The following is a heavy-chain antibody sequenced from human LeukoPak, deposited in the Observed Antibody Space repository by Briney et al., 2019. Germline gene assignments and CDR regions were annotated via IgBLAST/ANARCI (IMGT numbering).Heavy chain of an antibody. Sequence: SETLSLTCTVSGGSISSSSYYWGWIRQPPGKGLEWIGSIYYSGSTYYNPSLKSRVTISVDTSKNQFSLKLSSVTAADTAVYYCASTSITMVRGVIITLPYFDYWGQGTLVTVSS. CDR2: IYYSGST. D-gene: IGHD3-10*01. CDR3: ASTSITMVRGVIITLPYFDY. J-gene: IGHJ4*02. CDR1: GGSISSSSYY. V-gene: IGHV4-39*07.